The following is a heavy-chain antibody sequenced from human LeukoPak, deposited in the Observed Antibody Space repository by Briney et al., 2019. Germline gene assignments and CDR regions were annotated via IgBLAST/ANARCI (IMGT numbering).Heavy chain of an antibody. CDR2: ISGSGGST. Sequence: AGGSLRLSCAASGFTFSSYAMSWVRQAPGKGLEWVSAISGSGGSTYYADSVKGRFTISRDNSKNTLYLQMNSLRAEDTAVYYCAKDLGWYDILTGYSGYFDYWGQGTLVTVSS. CDR1: GFTFSSYA. D-gene: IGHD3-9*01. V-gene: IGHV3-23*01. CDR3: AKDLGWYDILTGYSGYFDY. J-gene: IGHJ4*02.